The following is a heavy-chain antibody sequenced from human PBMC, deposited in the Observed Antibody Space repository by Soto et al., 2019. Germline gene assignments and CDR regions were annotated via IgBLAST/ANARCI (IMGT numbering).Heavy chain of an antibody. J-gene: IGHJ4*02. CDR3: AAGYCSGGSCPEKENVDTDMAHFDY. CDR2: ISYDGSNK. V-gene: IGHV3-30*03. Sequence: TGGSLRLSCAASGFTFSSYGMHWVRQVPGKGLEWVAVISYDGSNKYYADSVKGRFTISRDNSKNTLYLRMNSLRAEDTAVYYCAAGYCSGGSCPEKENVDTDMAHFDYWGQGT. CDR1: GFTFSSYG. D-gene: IGHD2-15*01.